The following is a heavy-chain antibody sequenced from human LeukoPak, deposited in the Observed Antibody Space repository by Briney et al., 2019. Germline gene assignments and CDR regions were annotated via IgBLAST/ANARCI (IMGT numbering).Heavy chain of an antibody. D-gene: IGHD3-10*01. CDR3: SKDLTSDFGGDLDP. J-gene: IGHJ5*02. Sequence: PGRSLRLSCAASGFTFSSYGMYWVRQAPGKGLEWVALISFDGSQKYYADSVKGRFTISRDSSKSTVYLQMNSLRVEDAAVYYCSKDLTSDFGGDLDPWGQGTLVTVSS. CDR1: GFTFSSYG. V-gene: IGHV3-30*18. CDR2: ISFDGSQK.